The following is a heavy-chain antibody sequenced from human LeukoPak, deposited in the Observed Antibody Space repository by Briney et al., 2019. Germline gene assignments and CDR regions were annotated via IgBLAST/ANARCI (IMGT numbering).Heavy chain of an antibody. V-gene: IGHV3-53*01. J-gene: IGHJ6*02. CDR2: IYSGGST. D-gene: IGHD5-24*01. Sequence: GGSLRLSCAASGFTVSSNYMSWVRQAPGKGLEWVSVIYSGGSTYYAASVKGRFTISRDNSKNTLYLQMNSLRAEDTAVYYCARDFRGYYYGMDVWGQGTTVTVSS. CDR1: GFTVSSNY. CDR3: ARDFRGYYYGMDV.